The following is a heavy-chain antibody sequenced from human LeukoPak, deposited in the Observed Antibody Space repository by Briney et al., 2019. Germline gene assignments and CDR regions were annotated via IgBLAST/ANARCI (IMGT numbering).Heavy chain of an antibody. CDR2: ISSSSSYI. CDR3: ARGLSGRLDI. CDR1: GFTFSSYS. V-gene: IGHV3-21*01. Sequence: PGGSLRLSCAAYGFTFSSYSMNWVRQAPGKGLEWVSSISSSSSYIYYADSVKGRFTISRDNAKNSLYLQMNSLRAEDTAVYYCARGLSGRLDIWGQGTMVTVSS. J-gene: IGHJ3*02. D-gene: IGHD3-10*01.